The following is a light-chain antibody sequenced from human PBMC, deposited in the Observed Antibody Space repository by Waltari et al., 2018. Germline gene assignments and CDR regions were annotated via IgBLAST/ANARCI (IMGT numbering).Light chain of an antibody. CDR1: SLRSSY. CDR3: SSRNGRANQVV. V-gene: IGLV3-19*01. J-gene: IGLJ3*02. CDR2: GKD. Sequence: SSELTQDPAVSVALGQTVRFTCQGDSLRSSYASWYQLKPGQAPVLVIYGKDERPSVSPDRSSGYSSGTTSSLTITGAQAEDEADYYCSSRNGRANQVVFAGGTKVTVL.